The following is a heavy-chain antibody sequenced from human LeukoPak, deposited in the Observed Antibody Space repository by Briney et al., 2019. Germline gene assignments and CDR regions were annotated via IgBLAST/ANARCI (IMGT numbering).Heavy chain of an antibody. J-gene: IGHJ4*02. CDR2: INPNSGDT. Sequence: ASVKVSCKASGYTFTGYYMHWVRQAPGQGLEWMGWINPNSGDTHYAQKFQGRVTLTRDTSITTAYMELSSLTSDVTAVYYCARGGFDYWGQGTLVTVSS. CDR1: GYTFTGYY. CDR3: ARGGFDY. V-gene: IGHV1-2*02.